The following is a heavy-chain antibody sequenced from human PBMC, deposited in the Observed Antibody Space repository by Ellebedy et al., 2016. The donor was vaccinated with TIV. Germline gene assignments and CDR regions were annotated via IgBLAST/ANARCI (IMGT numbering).Heavy chain of an antibody. V-gene: IGHV3-30*03. CDR3: ARDPVDIAVAGSYFDY. CDR2: ISYDGSNK. CDR1: GLTVSGNY. J-gene: IGHJ4*02. D-gene: IGHD6-19*01. Sequence: GGSLRLXXVASGLTVSGNYMSWVRQAPGKGLEWVAVISYDGSNKYYADSVKGRFTISRDNSKNTLYLQMNSLRAEDTAVYYCARDPVDIAVAGSYFDYWGQGTLVTVSS.